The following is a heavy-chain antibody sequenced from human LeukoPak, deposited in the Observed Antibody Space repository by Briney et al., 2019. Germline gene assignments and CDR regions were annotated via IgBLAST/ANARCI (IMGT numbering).Heavy chain of an antibody. CDR3: AKGAYDYIEIGYFDS. CDR2: LIGSSGST. J-gene: IGHJ4*02. CDR1: GFTSTNYA. Sequence: PGGSLRLSCAASGFTSTNYAMNWVCQAPGKGLEWVSVLIGSSGSTDYADSVKGRFTISRDTSKNTLFLQMNSLSAEDTAIYYCAKGAYDYIEIGYFDSWGQGTLVTVSS. D-gene: IGHD5-12*01. V-gene: IGHV3-23*01.